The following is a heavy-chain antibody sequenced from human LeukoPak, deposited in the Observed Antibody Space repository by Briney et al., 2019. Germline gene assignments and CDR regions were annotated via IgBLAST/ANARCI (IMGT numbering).Heavy chain of an antibody. J-gene: IGHJ6*02. CDR3: AHLTYQLIPSGMDV. Sequence: GASVKVSCKASGYTFTGYYMHWVRQAPGQVLEWMGWINPNSGGTNYAQKFQGRVTMTRDTSISTAYMELSRLRSDDTAVYYCAHLTYQLIPSGMDVWGQGTTVTVSS. CDR2: INPNSGGT. D-gene: IGHD2-2*01. CDR1: GYTFTGYY. V-gene: IGHV1-2*02.